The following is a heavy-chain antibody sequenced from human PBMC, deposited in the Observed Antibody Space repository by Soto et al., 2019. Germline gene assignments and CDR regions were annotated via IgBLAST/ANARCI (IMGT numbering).Heavy chain of an antibody. V-gene: IGHV3-21*01. CDR2: ISSSSSYI. J-gene: IGHJ6*02. Sequence: EVQLVESGGGLVKPGGSLRLSCAASGFTFSSYSMNWVRQAPGKGLEWVSSISSSSSYIYYADSVKGRFTISRDNAKNSLYLQMISLRAEDTAVYYCARDGADILTGYYYYYGMDVWGQGTTVTVSS. CDR1: GFTFSSYS. D-gene: IGHD3-9*01. CDR3: ARDGADILTGYYYYYGMDV.